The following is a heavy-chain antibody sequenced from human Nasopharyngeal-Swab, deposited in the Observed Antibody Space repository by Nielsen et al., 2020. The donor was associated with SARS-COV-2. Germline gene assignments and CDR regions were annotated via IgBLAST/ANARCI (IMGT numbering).Heavy chain of an antibody. D-gene: IGHD2-15*01. CDR2: IGNGGGRA. Sequence: GGSLRLSCTASGFNFRHYAMSWVRLAQGKGLEWVAGIGNGGGRADYADSVKGRFAISRDNSKNTLYLQLNSLRVEDTAVYYCARNDNGLVIWYYYYMDVWGKGTTVTVTS. CDR3: ARNDNGLVIWYYYYMDV. V-gene: IGHV3-23*03. J-gene: IGHJ6*03. CDR1: GFNFRHYA.